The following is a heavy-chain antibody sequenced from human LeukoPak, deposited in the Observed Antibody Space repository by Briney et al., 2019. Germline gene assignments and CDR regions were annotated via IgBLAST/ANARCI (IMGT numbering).Heavy chain of an antibody. Sequence: GESLKISCKGSGYSFTSYWIGWVRQVPGKGLEWMGIIYPGDSDTRYSPSFRGQVTISADKSISTAYLQWSSLKASDTAMYYCARQGSHSSGWYKVLKPYYYYYYGMDVWGQGTTVTVSS. CDR3: ARQGSHSSGWYKVLKPYYYYYYGMDV. CDR2: IYPGDSDT. J-gene: IGHJ6*02. D-gene: IGHD6-19*01. V-gene: IGHV5-51*01. CDR1: GYSFTSYW.